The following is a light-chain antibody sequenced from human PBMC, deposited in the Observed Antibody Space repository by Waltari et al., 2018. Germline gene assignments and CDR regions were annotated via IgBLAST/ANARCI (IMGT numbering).Light chain of an antibody. J-gene: IGKJ2*01. CDR2: GAL. CDR1: QSLKVAY. CDR3: QQYDTSPGT. Sequence: VLTQSPGTLSLSPGEKAILSCRASQSLKVAYVAWYQQRSGQAPRLLIYGALYRAADIPDRFSGSGSGTDFTLTITRLEPEDFAVYYCQQYDTSPGTFGQGTKLEMK. V-gene: IGKV3-20*01.